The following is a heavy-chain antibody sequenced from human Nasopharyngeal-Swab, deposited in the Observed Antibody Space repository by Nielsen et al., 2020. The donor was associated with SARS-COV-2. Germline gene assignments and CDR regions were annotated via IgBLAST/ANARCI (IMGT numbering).Heavy chain of an antibody. CDR1: GFTFSSYA. Sequence: GESLKISCAASGFTFSSYAMSWVRQAPGKGLEWVSAISGSGGSTYYADSVKGRFTISRDNSKNTLYLQMNSLRAEDTAVYYCARNYYGVYPGDIWGQGTMVTVSS. J-gene: IGHJ3*02. V-gene: IGHV3-23*01. CDR2: ISGSGGST. CDR3: ARNYYGVYPGDI. D-gene: IGHD4-17*01.